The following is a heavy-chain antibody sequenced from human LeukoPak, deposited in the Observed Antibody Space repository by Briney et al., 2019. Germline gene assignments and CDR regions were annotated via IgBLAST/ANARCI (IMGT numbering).Heavy chain of an antibody. V-gene: IGHV3-30*09. CDR3: ARNDYGTYYFDY. D-gene: IGHD4-17*01. CDR2: ISYDGSKK. J-gene: IGHJ4*02. Sequence: GGSLRLSCAASGFTFSSYAMSWVRQAPGKGLEWVAIISYDGSKKYYTDSVKGRFAISRDNSKNTLFLQMNSLRADDTAVYYCARNDYGTYYFDYWGQGTLVTVSS. CDR1: GFTFSSYA.